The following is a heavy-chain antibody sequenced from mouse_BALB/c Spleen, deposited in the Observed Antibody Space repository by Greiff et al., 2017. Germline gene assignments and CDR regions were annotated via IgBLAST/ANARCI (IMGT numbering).Heavy chain of an antibody. Sequence: EVQGVESGGGLVQPGGSRKLSCAASGFTFSSFGMHWVRQAPEKGLEWVAYISSGSSTIYYADTVKGRFTISRDNPKNTLFLQMTSLRSEDTAMYYCARSSLYYGSSGFDYWGQGTTLTVSS. J-gene: IGHJ2*01. D-gene: IGHD1-1*01. CDR3: ARSSLYYGSSGFDY. CDR1: GFTFSSFG. CDR2: ISSGSSTI. V-gene: IGHV5-17*02.